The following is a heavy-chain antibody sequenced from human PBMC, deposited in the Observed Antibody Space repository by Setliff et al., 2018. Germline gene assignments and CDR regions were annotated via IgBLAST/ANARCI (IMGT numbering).Heavy chain of an antibody. V-gene: IGHV4-34*01. CDR3: ARLPNYVWGSPVDY. CDR1: GGTFSDYH. Sequence: SETLSLTCAAYGGTFSDYHWTWIRQSPEKVLEWIGEIHHRGRTFYNPSLKSRVTISVDTSKNQFSLTLSSVTAADTAVYYCARLPNYVWGSPVDYWGQGTLVTVSS. J-gene: IGHJ4*02. D-gene: IGHD3-16*01. CDR2: IHHRGRT.